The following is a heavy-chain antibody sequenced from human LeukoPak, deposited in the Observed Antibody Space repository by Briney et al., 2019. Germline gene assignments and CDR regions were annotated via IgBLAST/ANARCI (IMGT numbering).Heavy chain of an antibody. D-gene: IGHD4-23*01. J-gene: IGHJ4*02. V-gene: IGHV3-11*04. Sequence: GGSLRLSCAASGFTFSDYYMSWIRQAPGKGLEWVLYISSSGSTIYYADSVKGRFTISRDNAKNSLYLQMNSLRAEDTAVYYCARAPPYGGNSVVDYWGQGTLVTVSS. CDR1: GFTFSDYY. CDR3: ARAPPYGGNSVVDY. CDR2: ISSSGSTI.